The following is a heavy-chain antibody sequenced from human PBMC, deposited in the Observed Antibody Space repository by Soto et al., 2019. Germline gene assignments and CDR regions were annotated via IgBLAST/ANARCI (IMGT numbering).Heavy chain of an antibody. J-gene: IGHJ5*02. V-gene: IGHV4-31*03. D-gene: IGHD6-13*01. CDR2: IYYSGST. CDR1: CVSISSGGYY. CDR3: ARASCTIPCGGIAAAGHDNWFDP. Sequence: PSETLSLTCTVSCVSISSGGYYWSWIRQHPGKGLEWIGYIYYSGSTYYNPSLKSRVTISVDTSKNQFSLKLSSVTAADTAVYYCARASCTIPCGGIAAAGHDNWFDPWGQGTLVTVSS.